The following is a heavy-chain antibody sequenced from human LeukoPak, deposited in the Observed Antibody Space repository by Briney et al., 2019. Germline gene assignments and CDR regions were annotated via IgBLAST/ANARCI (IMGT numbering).Heavy chain of an antibody. CDR2: IKQDGSEK. V-gene: IGHV3-7*01. J-gene: IGHJ5*02. D-gene: IGHD1-7*01. CDR3: ARDNWSYVDWFDP. Sequence: GGSLRLSCAASGFTFSSYWMSWVRQAPGKGLEWVANIKQDGSEKYYVDSVKGRFTISRDNAKNSLYLQMNSLRAEDTAVYYCARDNWSYVDWFDPWGQGTLVTVSS. CDR1: GFTFSSYW.